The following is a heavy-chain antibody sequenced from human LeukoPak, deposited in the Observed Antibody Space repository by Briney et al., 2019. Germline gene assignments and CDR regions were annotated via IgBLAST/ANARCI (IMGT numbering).Heavy chain of an antibody. V-gene: IGHV1-18*04. CDR2: ISAYNGNT. CDR3: ARGNSWFGELYFDY. J-gene: IGHJ4*02. D-gene: IGHD3-10*01. Sequence: GASVKVSCKASGYTFTSYGISWVRQAPGQGPEWMGWISAYNGNTNYAQKLQGRVTMTTDTSTSTAYMELRSLRSDDTAVYYCARGNSWFGELYFDYWGQGTLVTVSS. CDR1: GYTFTSYG.